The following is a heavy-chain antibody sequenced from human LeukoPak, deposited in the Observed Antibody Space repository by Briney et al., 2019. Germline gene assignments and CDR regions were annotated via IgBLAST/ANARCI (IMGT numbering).Heavy chain of an antibody. J-gene: IGHJ6*03. CDR3: ARVPRSYYYYYYMDV. V-gene: IGHV4-59*01. CDR2: IYYSGSS. Sequence: SETLSLTCNVSGGSISGYHWSWIRQPPGKGLEWLGYIYYSGSSNYNPSLKSRVTMSADTSKNQFSLKLSSVTAADTAVYYCARVPRSYYYYYYMDVWAKGTTVTVSS. CDR1: GGSISGYH.